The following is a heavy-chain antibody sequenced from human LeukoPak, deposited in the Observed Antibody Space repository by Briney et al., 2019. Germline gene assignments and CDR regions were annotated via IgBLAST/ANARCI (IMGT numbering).Heavy chain of an antibody. D-gene: IGHD3-9*01. CDR3: ARDGADPLRYFDLYNAFDI. V-gene: IGHV1-18*01. J-gene: IGHJ3*02. Sequence: ASVKVSCKASGYTFTSYGISWVRQAPGQGLEWMGWISADNGNTKYAQKLQGRVTMTTDTSTSTAYMELRSLRSDDTAVYYCARDGADPLRYFDLYNAFDIWGQGTMVTVSS. CDR1: GYTFTSYG. CDR2: ISADNGNT.